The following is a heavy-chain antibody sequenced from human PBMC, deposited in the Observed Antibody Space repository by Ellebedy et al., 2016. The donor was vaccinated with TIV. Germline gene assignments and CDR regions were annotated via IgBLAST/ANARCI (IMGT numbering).Heavy chain of an antibody. CDR2: LDSDGDTT. Sequence: GESLKISCAASGFTFSRHWMHWVRQTPGKGLVWVSRLDSDGDTTNYADSVKGRFTISRDNSKNTLYLQMGSLKPEDMAVYYCARSRWPPYYSDYWGQGTLVTVSS. V-gene: IGHV3-74*01. CDR1: GFTFSRHW. D-gene: IGHD4-23*01. J-gene: IGHJ4*02. CDR3: ARSRWPPYYSDY.